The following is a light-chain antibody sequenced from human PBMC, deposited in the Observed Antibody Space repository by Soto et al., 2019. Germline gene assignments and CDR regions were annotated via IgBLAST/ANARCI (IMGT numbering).Light chain of an antibody. CDR2: RTD. Sequence: QSVLTQPPSSSGTPGQSVTISCSGSSSNIGSDVGNNYVCWYQQFQGTGPKLLILRTDQRPSGVPDRISGSKSGTSASRAIRWLRSEDAAEYYCASWDDSLSGWVFGGGTKLTVL. CDR1: SSNIGSDVGNNY. CDR3: ASWDDSLSGWV. J-gene: IGLJ3*02. V-gene: IGLV1-47*01.